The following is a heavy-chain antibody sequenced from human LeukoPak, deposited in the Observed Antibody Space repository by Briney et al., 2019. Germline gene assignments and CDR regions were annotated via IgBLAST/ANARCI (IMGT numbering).Heavy chain of an antibody. D-gene: IGHD3-10*01. J-gene: IGHJ4*02. Sequence: SVKVSCKASGGTFSSYAISWVRQAPGQGLEWMGGIIPIFGTANYAQKFQGRVTITADESTSTAYMELGGLRSEDTAVYYCAREWFGEYFDYWGQGTLVTVSS. CDR2: IIPIFGTA. CDR1: GGTFSSYA. CDR3: AREWFGEYFDY. V-gene: IGHV1-69*13.